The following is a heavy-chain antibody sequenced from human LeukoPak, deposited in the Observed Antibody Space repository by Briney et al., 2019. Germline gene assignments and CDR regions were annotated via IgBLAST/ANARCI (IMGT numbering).Heavy chain of an antibody. J-gene: IGHJ4*02. CDR2: ISTSNSYI. Sequence: PGGSLRLSCVVSGFTFSDYHMNWVRQAPGKGLEWVSSISTSNSYIYYADSLTGRFTISRDNSKNTLYPQMNSLRAEDTAVYYCAKGFWNTETTEVLWGQGTLVTVSS. D-gene: IGHD4-23*01. V-gene: IGHV3-21*01. CDR3: AKGFWNTETTEVL. CDR1: GFTFSDYH.